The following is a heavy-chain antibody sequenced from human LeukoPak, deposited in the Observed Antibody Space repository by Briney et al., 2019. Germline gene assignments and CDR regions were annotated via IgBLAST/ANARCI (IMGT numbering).Heavy chain of an antibody. V-gene: IGHV3-30*04. CDR2: ISYDGSNK. CDR3: ARDAILRSRFDY. J-gene: IGHJ4*02. CDR1: GFTFSSYA. Sequence: GGSLRLSCAASGFTFSSYAMHWVRQAPGNGLEWVAVISYDGSNKYYADSVKGRFTISRDNSKNTLYLQMNSLRAEDTAVYYCARDAILRSRFDYWGQGTLVTVSS. D-gene: IGHD6-13*01.